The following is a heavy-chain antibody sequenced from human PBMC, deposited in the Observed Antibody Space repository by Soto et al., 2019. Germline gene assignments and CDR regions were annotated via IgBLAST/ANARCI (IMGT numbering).Heavy chain of an antibody. Sequence: QITLKESGPTLVKPTQTLTLTCSVSGFSLNTGGLGVGWIRQPPGKALEWPALIFWDDDKRYSPSLRNRLSISKTTSNYLVVFKMTNMDPVDTATYYCIHSRCGGDCLRSYSSHYYYGLDVWGQGTTVTVSS. J-gene: IGHJ6*02. CDR1: GFSLNTGGLG. CDR2: IFWDDDK. D-gene: IGHD2-21*02. V-gene: IGHV2-5*02. CDR3: IHSRCGGDCLRSYSSHYYYGLDV.